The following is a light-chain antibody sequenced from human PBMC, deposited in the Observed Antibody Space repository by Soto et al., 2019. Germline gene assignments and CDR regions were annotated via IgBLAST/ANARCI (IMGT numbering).Light chain of an antibody. CDR3: ATWDDSLNRVV. CDR2: SNN. Sequence: QSVLTQPPSASGTPGRRVTISCAGSSSNIGSDTVNWYQQVPGTAHKLLIYSNNQRPSGVPDRFSGSKSGTSASLAISGLQSEDEADYYCATWDDSLNRVVFGGGTKLTVL. CDR1: SSNIGSDT. V-gene: IGLV1-44*01. J-gene: IGLJ3*02.